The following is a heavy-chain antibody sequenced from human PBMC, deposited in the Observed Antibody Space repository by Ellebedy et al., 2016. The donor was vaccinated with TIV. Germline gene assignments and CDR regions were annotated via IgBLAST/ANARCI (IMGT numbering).Heavy chain of an antibody. CDR2: IYPGGSDT. V-gene: IGHV5-51*01. D-gene: IGHD3-9*01. Sequence: GESLKISCKGSGYSFTTYWIGWVRQMPGRGLEWMGIIYPGGSDTRYSPSFQGQVTISADKSISTAYLQWSSLKASDTAMYYCARQTLPYEILTGWIYWGQGTLVTVSS. CDR1: GYSFTTYW. J-gene: IGHJ4*02. CDR3: ARQTLPYEILTGWIY.